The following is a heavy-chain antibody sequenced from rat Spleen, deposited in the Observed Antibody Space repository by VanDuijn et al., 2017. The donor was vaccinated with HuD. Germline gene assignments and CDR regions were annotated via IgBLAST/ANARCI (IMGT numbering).Heavy chain of an antibody. CDR3: ARANRDSYAHFEH. V-gene: IGHV2-15*01. Sequence: QVRLKESGPGLVQPSQTLSLTCTVSGFSLTTYHVSWVRQPPGKSLVWMGTIWAGGNTAYNSLLKSRLSISRDTSKSQVFLKMNSLQTEDTATYYCARANRDSYAHFEHWGQGVMVTVSS. J-gene: IGHJ2*01. D-gene: IGHD1-12*01. CDR2: IWAGGNT. CDR1: GFSLTTYH.